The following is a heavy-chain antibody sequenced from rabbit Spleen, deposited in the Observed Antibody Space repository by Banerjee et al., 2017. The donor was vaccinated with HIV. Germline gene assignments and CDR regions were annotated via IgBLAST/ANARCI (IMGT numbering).Heavy chain of an antibody. CDR1: GFDFSNYG. Sequence: QEQLVESGGGLVQPGGSLKLSCKASGFDFSNYGVSWVRQAPGKGLEWIGYIDPIFGNTYYANWVNGRFTISSHNAQNTLYLQLSSLTVADTATYFCARDTGSGHYIDAYFDLWGPGTLVTVS. D-gene: IGHD1-1*01. J-gene: IGHJ4*01. CDR2: IDPIFGNT. CDR3: ARDTGSGHYIDAYFDL. V-gene: IGHV1S47*01.